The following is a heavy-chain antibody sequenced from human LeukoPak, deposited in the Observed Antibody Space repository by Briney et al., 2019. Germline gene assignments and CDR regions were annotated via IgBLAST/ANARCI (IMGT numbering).Heavy chain of an antibody. V-gene: IGHV3-23*01. D-gene: IGHD4-17*01. Sequence: SGGSLRLSCAASGFTFSSYAMSWVRQAPGKGLEWVSAISGSGGSTYYADSVKGRFTISRDNSKNALYLQMNSLRAEDTAVYYCAKASAGGYGDLDYWGQGTLVTVSS. CDR1: GFTFSSYA. CDR3: AKASAGGYGDLDY. CDR2: ISGSGGST. J-gene: IGHJ4*02.